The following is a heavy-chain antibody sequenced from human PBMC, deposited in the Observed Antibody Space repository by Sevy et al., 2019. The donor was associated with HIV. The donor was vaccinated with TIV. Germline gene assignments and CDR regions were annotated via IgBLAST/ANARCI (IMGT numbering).Heavy chain of an antibody. CDR3: ARDPDILSGYPSHYFDY. V-gene: IGHV3-7*01. CDR1: GFSFSKYW. J-gene: IGHJ4*02. D-gene: IGHD3-9*01. CDR2: IKEDGSQK. Sequence: GGSLRLSCAASGFSFSKYWMSWVRQAPGKGLEWVANIKEDGSQKNYLESVKGRFTISRENAKNLLYLQMNNLGADDTAVYYCARDPDILSGYPSHYFDYWGQGTLVTVSS.